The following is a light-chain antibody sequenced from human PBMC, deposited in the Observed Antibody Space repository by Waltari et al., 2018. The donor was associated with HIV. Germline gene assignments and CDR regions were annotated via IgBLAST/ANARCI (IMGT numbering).Light chain of an antibody. CDR3: SSYTSSSVV. V-gene: IGLV2-14*01. Sequence: QSALTQPASVSGTPGQSITLSCPGTSSDVGGYNYVSWYQQHPGKAPKLMIYEVSNRPSGVSNRFSGSKSGNTASLTISGLQAEDEADYYCSSYTSSSVVFGGGTKLTVL. J-gene: IGLJ2*01. CDR2: EVS. CDR1: SSDVGGYNY.